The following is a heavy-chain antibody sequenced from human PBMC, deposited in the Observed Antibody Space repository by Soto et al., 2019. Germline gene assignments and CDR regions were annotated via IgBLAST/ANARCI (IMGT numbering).Heavy chain of an antibody. D-gene: IGHD5-18*01. CDR2: INPDGSGT. CDR3: VRDRDTYGYANLDS. Sequence: EVQLVESGGGLVQPGGSLRLSCAVSGFTFSSFWMHWVRQAPGKGLVWVSRINPDGSGTSYADSVKGRLTISRDNAKNTLYLQVNSLRVDDTAVYYCVRDRDTYGYANLDSWGQGTLVTVSS. J-gene: IGHJ4*02. V-gene: IGHV3-74*01. CDR1: GFTFSSFW.